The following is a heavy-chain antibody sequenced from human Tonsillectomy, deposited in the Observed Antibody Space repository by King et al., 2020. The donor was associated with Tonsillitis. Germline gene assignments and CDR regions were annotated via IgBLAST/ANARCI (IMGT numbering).Heavy chain of an antibody. Sequence: QLQESGPGLVKPSETLSLTCTVSGGSISSSNYYWGWIRQPPGKGLDWIGSIYYSGSTFYNPSLKSRVTISVDTSKNQFSLRLSSVTAADTAIYYCAKTTVVMGDMTFDYWGQGTLVTVST. V-gene: IGHV4-39*01. CDR2: IYYSGST. D-gene: IGHD4-23*01. CDR1: GGSISSSNYY. CDR3: AKTTVVMGDMTFDY. J-gene: IGHJ4*02.